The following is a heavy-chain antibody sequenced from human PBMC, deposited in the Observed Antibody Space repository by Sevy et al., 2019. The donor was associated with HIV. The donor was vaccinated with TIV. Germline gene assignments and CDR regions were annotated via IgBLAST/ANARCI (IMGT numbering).Heavy chain of an antibody. Sequence: ASVKVSCKASGYTFTSYDINWVRQATGQGLEWMGWMNPNSGNTGYAQKFQGRVTMTRNTSISTAYMELSSLRSEDTAVYYCAWGGGYSSCRRYYFDYWGQGTLGTVSS. CDR2: MNPNSGNT. V-gene: IGHV1-8*01. J-gene: IGHJ4*02. D-gene: IGHD6-13*01. CDR3: AWGGGYSSCRRYYFDY. CDR1: GYTFTSYD.